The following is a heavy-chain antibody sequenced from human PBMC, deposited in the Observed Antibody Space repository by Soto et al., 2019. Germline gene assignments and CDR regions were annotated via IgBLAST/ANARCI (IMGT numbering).Heavy chain of an antibody. J-gene: IGHJ4*02. V-gene: IGHV3-30-3*01. CDR2: ISYDGSNK. CDR1: GFTFSSYA. CDR3: ARVVAAAASDYFDY. Sequence: GGSLRLSCAASGFTFSSYAMHWVRQAPGKGLEWVAVISYDGSNKYYADSVKGRFTISRDNSKNTLYLQMNSLRAEDTAVYYCARVVAAAASDYFDYWGQGTLVTVSS. D-gene: IGHD6-13*01.